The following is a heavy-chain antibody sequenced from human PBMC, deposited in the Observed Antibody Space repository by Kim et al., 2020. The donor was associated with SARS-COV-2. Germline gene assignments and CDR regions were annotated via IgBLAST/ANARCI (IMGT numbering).Heavy chain of an antibody. CDR3: AKEMFGTKWVSFDS. V-gene: IGHV3-43*01. Sequence: GGSLRLSCAASGFKFGDYSMHWVRQRPGKGLEWVSIVDRKGVATYYGDSVKGRFTISRDNRRNSLFLQMNSLRSEDTALYYCAKEMFGTKWVSFDSWGQGTQVTVFS. D-gene: IGHD1-26*01. CDR1: GFKFGDYS. CDR2: VDRKGVAT. J-gene: IGHJ4*02.